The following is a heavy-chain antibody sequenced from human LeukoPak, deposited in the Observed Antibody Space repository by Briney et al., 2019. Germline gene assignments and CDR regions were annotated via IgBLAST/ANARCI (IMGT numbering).Heavy chain of an antibody. D-gene: IGHD3-3*01. J-gene: IGHJ3*02. Sequence: GGSLRLSCAASGFTFSSYWMHWVRQAPGKGLVWVSRINTDGSSTSYADSVKGRFTISRDNAKNTLYLQMNSLRAEDTAVYYCARGGVFGFEFFGVVIRGAFDIWGQGTMVTVSS. CDR3: ARGGVFGFEFFGVVIRGAFDI. CDR1: GFTFSSYW. V-gene: IGHV3-74*01. CDR2: INTDGSST.